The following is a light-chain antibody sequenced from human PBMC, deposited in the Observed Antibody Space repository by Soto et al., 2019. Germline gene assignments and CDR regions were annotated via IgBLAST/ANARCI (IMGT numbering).Light chain of an antibody. CDR3: QKYNSAPLT. CDR2: ATS. CDR1: QGIAPY. J-gene: IGKJ4*01. V-gene: IGKV1-27*01. Sequence: DVQMTQSPSSLSAFVGDRVTITCRASQGIAPYLAWFQQKPGKVPKLLIYATSTLQSGVPSRFSGSGYGTEYTLTISSLQPEDIGTYYCQKYNSAPLTFGGGTKVEIK.